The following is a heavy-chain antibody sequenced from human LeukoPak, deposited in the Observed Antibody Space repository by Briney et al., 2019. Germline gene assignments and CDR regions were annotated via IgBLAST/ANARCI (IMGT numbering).Heavy chain of an antibody. Sequence: GGSLRLSCAASGFTFSDYYMSWIRQAPGKGLEWVSYISSSGSTIYYADSVKGRFTISRDNAKNSLYLQMSSLRAEDTAVYYCARDLGCSSTSCYEYAFDIWGQGTMVTVSS. CDR2: ISSSGSTI. V-gene: IGHV3-11*01. J-gene: IGHJ3*02. CDR1: GFTFSDYY. D-gene: IGHD2-2*01. CDR3: ARDLGCSSTSCYEYAFDI.